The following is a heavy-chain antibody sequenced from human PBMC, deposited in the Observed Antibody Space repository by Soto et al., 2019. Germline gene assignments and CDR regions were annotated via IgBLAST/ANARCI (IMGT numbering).Heavy chain of an antibody. J-gene: IGHJ4*02. CDR1: GGSFSGYY. D-gene: IGHD6-19*01. CDR2: IYYSGST. Sequence: SETLSLTCAIYGGSFSGYYWGWIRQPPGKGLEWIGTIYYSGSTYYNPSLKSRVTISVDTSKNQFSLKLRSVTAADTAIYYCARRFEYSTGWYYFDYWGQGTLVTVS. V-gene: IGHV4-34*01. CDR3: ARRFEYSTGWYYFDY.